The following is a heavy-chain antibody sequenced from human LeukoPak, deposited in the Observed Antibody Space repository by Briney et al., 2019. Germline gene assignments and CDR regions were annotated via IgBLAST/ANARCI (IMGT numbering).Heavy chain of an antibody. D-gene: IGHD6-19*01. Sequence: SETLSLTCSVSGGSVSGTNYYWAWIRQPPEKGLEWIGTIYYSGSTYYNVSLKSRVTISVDTSKNQFSLNLSSVTAADTAVYYCARVSTGWYHYFDSWGQGTLVTVSS. CDR3: ARVSTGWYHYFDS. CDR2: IYYSGST. J-gene: IGHJ4*02. V-gene: IGHV4-39*07. CDR1: GGSVSGTNYY.